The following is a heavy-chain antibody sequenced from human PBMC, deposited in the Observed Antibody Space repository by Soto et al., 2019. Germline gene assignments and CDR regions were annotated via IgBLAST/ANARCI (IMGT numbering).Heavy chain of an antibody. CDR1: GYSISSGYD. J-gene: IGHJ5*02. CDR3: ARVDYSDSSGPLVGWFDP. CDR2: IYHSGST. Sequence: SETLSLTGAVSGYSISSGYDWGWIRQPPGKGLEWIGSIYHSGSTYYNPSLKSRVTILVDTSKNQFSLKLSSVTAADTAVYYCARVDYSDSSGPLVGWFDPWGRATLVTVSS. D-gene: IGHD3-22*01. V-gene: IGHV4-38-2*01.